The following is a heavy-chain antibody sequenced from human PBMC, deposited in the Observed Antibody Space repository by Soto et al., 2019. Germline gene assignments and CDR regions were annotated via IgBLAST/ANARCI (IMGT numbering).Heavy chain of an antibody. CDR3: ARQGYDSNGYYTRDAFDI. Sequence: GESLKISCKGSGNSFTSYWIGWVRQMPGKGLEWMGIIYPGDSDTRYSPSFQGQVTISADKSISTAYLQWSSLKASDTAMYYCARQGYDSNGYYTRDAFDIWGQGTMVTVSS. CDR2: IYPGDSDT. V-gene: IGHV5-51*01. J-gene: IGHJ3*02. CDR1: GNSFTSYW. D-gene: IGHD3-22*01.